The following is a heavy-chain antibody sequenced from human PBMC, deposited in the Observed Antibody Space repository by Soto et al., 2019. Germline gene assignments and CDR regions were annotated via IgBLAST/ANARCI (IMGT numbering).Heavy chain of an antibody. V-gene: IGHV1-18*01. CDR2: ISAYNGDT. Sequence: QVQLVQSGAEVKKPGASVKVSCKASGYSFTSYGFTWVRQAPGEGPVWMGWISAYNGDTHYAQNFRDRVKMTTEVXXXXXXXXXXXXXXXXXXXXXXXXXXXXXXGXFNVYWGQGTPVIVSS. J-gene: IGHJ4*02. CDR1: GYSFTSYG. CDR3: XXXXXXXXGXFNVY. D-gene: IGHD3-3*01.